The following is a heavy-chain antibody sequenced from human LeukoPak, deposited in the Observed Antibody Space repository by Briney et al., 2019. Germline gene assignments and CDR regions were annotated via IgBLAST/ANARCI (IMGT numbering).Heavy chain of an antibody. V-gene: IGHV4-30-2*01. CDR1: GGSISSGGYY. CDR3: ARDDFRADYWVVRSQNGMDV. CDR2: IYHSGST. Sequence: PSQTQSLTCTVSGGSISSGGYYWSWIRQPPGKGLEWIGYIYHSGSTYYNPSLKSRVTISVDRSKNQFSLKLSSVTAADTAVYYCARDDFRADYWVVRSQNGMDVWGQGTTVTVSS. D-gene: IGHD3-10*01. J-gene: IGHJ6*02.